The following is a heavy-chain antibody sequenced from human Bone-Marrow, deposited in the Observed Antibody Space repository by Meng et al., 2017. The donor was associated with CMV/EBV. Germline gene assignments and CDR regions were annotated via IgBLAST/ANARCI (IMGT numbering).Heavy chain of an antibody. CDR3: ARDFLGYCSSTSCLSGYYYYYGMDV. CDR2: IKQDGSEK. CDR1: GFTFSSYW. J-gene: IGHJ6*02. D-gene: IGHD2-2*03. V-gene: IGHV3-7*01. Sequence: GGSLRLSCAASGFTFSSYWMSWVRQAPGKGLEWVANIKQDGSEKYYVDSVKGRFTIPRDNAKNSLYLQMNSLRAEDTAVYYCARDFLGYCSSTSCLSGYYYYYGMDVWGQGTTVTVSS.